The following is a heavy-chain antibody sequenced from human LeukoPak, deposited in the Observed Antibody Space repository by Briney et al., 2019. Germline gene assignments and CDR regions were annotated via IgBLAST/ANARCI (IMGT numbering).Heavy chain of an antibody. CDR3: ARDKYCSDGNCDGGSKFDY. CDR1: GFTFSSYG. J-gene: IGHJ4*02. D-gene: IGHD2-15*01. V-gene: IGHV3-7*01. Sequence: GGSLRLSCAASGFTFSSYGMHWVRQAPGKGLEWVANIKEDGSEKNYVDSVKGRFTISRDNAKSSVYLQMNSLRAEDTGVYYCARDKYCSDGNCDGGSKFDYWGQGTLVTVPS. CDR2: IKEDGSEK.